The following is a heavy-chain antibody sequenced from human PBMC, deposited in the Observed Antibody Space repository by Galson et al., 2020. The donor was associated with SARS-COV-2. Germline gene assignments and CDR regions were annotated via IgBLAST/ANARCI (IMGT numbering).Heavy chain of an antibody. Sequence: GESLKISCKGSGYSFTSYWIGWVRQMPGKGLEWMGIIYPGDSDTRYSPSFQGQVTISADKSISTAYLQGSSLKASDTAMYYCARHMGHYYDSSVIWGQVTMVTGSS. J-gene: IGHJ3*02. CDR2: IYPGDSDT. V-gene: IGHV5-51*01. D-gene: IGHD3-22*01. CDR1: GYSFTSYW. CDR3: ARHMGHYYDSSVI.